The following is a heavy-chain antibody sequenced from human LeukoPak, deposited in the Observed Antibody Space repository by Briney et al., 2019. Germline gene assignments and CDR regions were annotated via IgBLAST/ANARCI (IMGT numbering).Heavy chain of an antibody. CDR2: MYYSGST. CDR3: ARRVTSNWFDP. Sequence: SETLSLTCTVSGGSISSYYWSWIRQPPGKGLEWIGYMYYSGSTNYNPSLKSRVNISVDTSKNQFSLKLSSVTAADTAVYYCARRVTSNWFDPWGQGTLVTVSS. J-gene: IGHJ5*02. D-gene: IGHD2-21*02. V-gene: IGHV4-59*08. CDR1: GGSISSYY.